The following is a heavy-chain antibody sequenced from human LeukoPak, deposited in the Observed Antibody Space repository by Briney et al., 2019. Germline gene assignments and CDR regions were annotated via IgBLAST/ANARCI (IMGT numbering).Heavy chain of an antibody. CDR1: GFTFSSYG. Sequence: GGSLRLSCAASGFTFSSYGMHWVRQAPGKELEWVAVISYDGSNKYYADSVKGRFTISRDNARNSLYLQMNSLRAEDTAVYYCARVNFWSGYYADYWGQGTLVTVSS. J-gene: IGHJ4*02. D-gene: IGHD3-3*01. CDR3: ARVNFWSGYYADY. CDR2: ISYDGSNK. V-gene: IGHV3-30*03.